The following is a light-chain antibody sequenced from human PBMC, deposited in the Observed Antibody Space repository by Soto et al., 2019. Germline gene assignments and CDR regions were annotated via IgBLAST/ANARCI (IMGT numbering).Light chain of an antibody. CDR1: SSDVGGYNY. CDR3: SSYTRSIL. V-gene: IGLV2-14*01. J-gene: IGLJ2*01. CDR2: DGS. Sequence: QSVVTQPASVSGSPGQSITISCTGTSSDVGGYNYVSWYQQHPGKAPKLMIYDGSNRPSGVSNRFSGSKSGNTASLTISGLQAENEADYYCSSYTRSILFGGGTKLTVL.